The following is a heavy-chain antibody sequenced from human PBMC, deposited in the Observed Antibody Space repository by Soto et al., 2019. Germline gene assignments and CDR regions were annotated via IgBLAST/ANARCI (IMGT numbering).Heavy chain of an antibody. Sequence: QVRLVQSEAEVKKAGSSVKVSCKASGGTFSSDAVTWVRQAPGQGLEWMGGVIPIFPKANYAQKFQGRATITVDKSTSTAYMELNSLKSEDTAMYYCARCHSDSSGPGYLDSWGQGTLVTV. CDR2: VIPIFPKA. J-gene: IGHJ4*02. CDR3: ARCHSDSSGPGYLDS. CDR1: GGTFSSDA. V-gene: IGHV1-69*06. D-gene: IGHD3-22*01.